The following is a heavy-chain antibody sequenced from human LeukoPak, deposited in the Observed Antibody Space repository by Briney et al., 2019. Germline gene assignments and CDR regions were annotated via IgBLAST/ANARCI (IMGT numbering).Heavy chain of an antibody. Sequence: GRSLRLSCAASGFTFSSYAMHWVRQAPGKGLEWVAVISHDGSNKYYADSVKGRFTISRDNSKNTLYLQMNSLRAEDTAVYYCARAGYCSSTSCYSYYFDYWGQGTLVTVSS. V-gene: IGHV3-30*04. CDR1: GFTFSSYA. CDR2: ISHDGSNK. D-gene: IGHD2-2*01. J-gene: IGHJ4*02. CDR3: ARAGYCSSTSCYSYYFDY.